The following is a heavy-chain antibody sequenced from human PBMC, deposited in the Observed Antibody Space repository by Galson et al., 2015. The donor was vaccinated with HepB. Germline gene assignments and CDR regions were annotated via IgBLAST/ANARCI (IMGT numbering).Heavy chain of an antibody. Sequence: SLRLSCAASGFTFSAYDMYWVRQAPGKGPEWVSSITTSSSYIYYADSMRGRFTISRDNAKNSLFLQMDSLRAEDTAVYYCAKAGCSGAGCYLRYSWIDSWGQGTLVTVSS. CDR3: AKAGCSGAGCYLRYSWIDS. D-gene: IGHD2-2*01. CDR1: GFTFSAYD. V-gene: IGHV3-21*06. J-gene: IGHJ5*01. CDR2: ITTSSSYI.